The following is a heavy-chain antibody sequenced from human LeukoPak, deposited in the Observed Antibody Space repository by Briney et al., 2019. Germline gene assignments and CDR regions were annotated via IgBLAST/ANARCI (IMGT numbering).Heavy chain of an antibody. Sequence: GGYLRLSCAASGFIFSTYRMNWVRQAPGMGLEWVSSIGLSSNSISYADSVKGRFTISRDNAKNSLCLQMNSLRAEDTAVYYCAREDSRDGYGLDYWGQGTLVTVSS. D-gene: IGHD5-24*01. V-gene: IGHV3-21*01. CDR1: GFIFSTYR. CDR2: IGLSSNSI. CDR3: AREDSRDGYGLDY. J-gene: IGHJ4*02.